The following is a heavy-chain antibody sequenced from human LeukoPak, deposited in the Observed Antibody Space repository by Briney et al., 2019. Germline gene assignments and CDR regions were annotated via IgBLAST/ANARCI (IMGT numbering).Heavy chain of an antibody. D-gene: IGHD3-3*01. CDR1: GYTLTQLS. Sequence: ASVKVSCKLSGYTLTQLSVHWVRQAPGKGLEWMGGFDVEDGEIIYAQKFQGRATMTEDTSTDTAYMELSSLRSEDTAVYYCATNRQIMILGVVIMPAFDIWGQGTMVTVSS. V-gene: IGHV1-24*01. CDR2: FDVEDGEI. CDR3: ATNRQIMILGVVIMPAFDI. J-gene: IGHJ3*02.